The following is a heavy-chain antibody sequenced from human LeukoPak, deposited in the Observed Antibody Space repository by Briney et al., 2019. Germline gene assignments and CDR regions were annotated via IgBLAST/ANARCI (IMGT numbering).Heavy chain of an antibody. CDR2: FDPEDGET. Sequence: VASVKVSCKVSGYTLTELSMHWVRQAPGKGLEWMGGFDPEDGETIYAQKFQGRVTMTEDTSTDTAYMELSSLRSEDTAVYYCATVGEGEAGPATNVLGHWGQGTLVTVSS. J-gene: IGHJ4*02. D-gene: IGHD3-10*02. V-gene: IGHV1-24*01. CDR3: ATVGEGEAGPATNVLGH. CDR1: GYTLTELS.